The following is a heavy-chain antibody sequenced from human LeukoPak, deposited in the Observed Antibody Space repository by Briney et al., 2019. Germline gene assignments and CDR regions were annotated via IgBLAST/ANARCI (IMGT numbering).Heavy chain of an antibody. CDR1: GGSISSSSYY. CDR3: ARLYVREYSNSSYYYYMDL. V-gene: IGHV4-39*01. J-gene: IGHJ6*03. D-gene: IGHD6-6*01. CDR2: IYYSGST. Sequence: PSETLSLTCTVSGGSISSSSYYWGWIRQPPGKGLEWIGSIYYSGSTYYNPSLKSRVTISVDTSKNQFSLKLSSVTAADTAVYYCARLYVREYSNSSYYYYMDLWGKGTTVTVSS.